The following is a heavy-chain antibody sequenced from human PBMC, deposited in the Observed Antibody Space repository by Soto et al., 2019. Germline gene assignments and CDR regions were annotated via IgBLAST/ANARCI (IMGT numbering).Heavy chain of an antibody. CDR3: ATWHEREHAFDV. Sequence: DVQLVESGGGLIQPGESLRLSCAAFGLTISGKKYVAWVRQAPGKGLEWVSALYDVDGSFYADSVTGRFTTSSDSSKTTVYLPMNVLRPDDTAVYYCATWHEREHAFDVWGQGTTVTISS. J-gene: IGHJ3*01. CDR2: LYDVDGS. D-gene: IGHD1-1*01. V-gene: IGHV3-53*01. CDR1: GLTISGKKY.